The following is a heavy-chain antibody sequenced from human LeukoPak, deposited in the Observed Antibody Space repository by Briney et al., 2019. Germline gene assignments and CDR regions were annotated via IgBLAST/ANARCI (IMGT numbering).Heavy chain of an antibody. CDR2: IIPIFGTA. D-gene: IGHD2-15*01. V-gene: IGHV1-69*05. CDR1: GGTFSSYA. Sequence: GASVKVSCKASGGTFSSYAISWVRQAPGQGLEWMGGIIPIFGTANYAQKFQGRVTITTDESTSTAYMELSSLRSEDTAVYYCARDNAGIFGLANYYYYMDVWGKGTTVTVSS. J-gene: IGHJ6*03. CDR3: ARDNAGIFGLANYYYYMDV.